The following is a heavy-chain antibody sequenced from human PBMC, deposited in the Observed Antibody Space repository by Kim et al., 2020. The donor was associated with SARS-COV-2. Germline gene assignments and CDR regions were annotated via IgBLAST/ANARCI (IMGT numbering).Heavy chain of an antibody. D-gene: IGHD3-22*01. CDR3: ASRTYYYDSSGYYFDY. J-gene: IGHJ4*02. Sequence: SLKSRVTISVDKSKNQFSLKLSSVTAADTAVYYCASRTYYYDSSGYYFDYWGQGTLVTVSS. V-gene: IGHV4-4*02.